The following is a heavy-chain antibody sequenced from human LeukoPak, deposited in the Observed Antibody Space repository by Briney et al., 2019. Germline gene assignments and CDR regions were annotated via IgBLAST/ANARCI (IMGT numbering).Heavy chain of an antibody. Sequence: GGSLRLSCAASGFTFSSYGMHWVRQAPGKGLEWVAFIRYDGSNKYYADSVKGRFTISRDNSKNTLYLQMNSLRAEDTAVYYCAKEMATINYFDYWGQGTLVTVSS. D-gene: IGHD5-24*01. CDR1: GFTFSSYG. CDR3: AKEMATINYFDY. V-gene: IGHV3-30*02. CDR2: IRYDGSNK. J-gene: IGHJ4*02.